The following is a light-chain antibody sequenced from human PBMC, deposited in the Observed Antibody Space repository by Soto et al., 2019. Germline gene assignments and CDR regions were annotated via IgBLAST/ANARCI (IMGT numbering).Light chain of an antibody. CDR3: QQYGSSPWT. CDR1: QSVSSSY. CDR2: GAS. Sequence: EIVLTPSPGTLSLSQGERATLSCRASQSVSSSYLAWYQQKPGQAPRLLIYGASSRATGIPDRFSGSGSGTDFTLTIIRLEPEDFAVYYCQQYGSSPWTFGQGTEVDI. J-gene: IGKJ1*01. V-gene: IGKV3-20*01.